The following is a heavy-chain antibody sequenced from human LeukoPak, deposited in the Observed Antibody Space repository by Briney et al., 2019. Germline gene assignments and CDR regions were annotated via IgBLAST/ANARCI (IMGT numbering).Heavy chain of an antibody. V-gene: IGHV4-39*07. D-gene: IGHD3-22*01. CDR2: INHSGST. J-gene: IGHJ5*02. CDR1: GVSVSSGSYY. Sequence: SETLSLTCTVSGVSVSSGSYYWSWIRQPPGKGLEWIGEINHSGSTNYNPSLKSRATISVDTSKNQFSLKLSSVTAADTAVYYCARGGIVVVITPHLNWFDPWGQGTLVTVSS. CDR3: ARGGIVVVITPHLNWFDP.